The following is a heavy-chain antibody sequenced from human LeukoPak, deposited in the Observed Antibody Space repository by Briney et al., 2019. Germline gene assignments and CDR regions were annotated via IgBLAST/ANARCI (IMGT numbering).Heavy chain of an antibody. Sequence: SQTLSLTCAISGDSVSSNSAAWNWIRQSPSSGLEWLGRTYYRSKWYNGYAVSVKSRIIIKPDTSKNQFSLQLNSVTPEDTAVYYCARQEQWLEHWGQGTLVTVSS. CDR2: TYYRSKWYN. CDR1: GDSVSSNSAA. CDR3: ARQEQWLEH. V-gene: IGHV6-1*01. D-gene: IGHD6-19*01. J-gene: IGHJ4*02.